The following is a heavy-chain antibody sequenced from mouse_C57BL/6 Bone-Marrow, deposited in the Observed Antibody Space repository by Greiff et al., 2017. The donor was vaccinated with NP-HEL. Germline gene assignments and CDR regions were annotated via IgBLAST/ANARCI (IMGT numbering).Heavy chain of an antibody. CDR2: IYPGNSDT. CDR1: VYTFPSYW. Sequence: VQLQQSGTVLSTPGASVQMSCQTSVYTFPSYWMHWVHQRPGPGLEWIWAIYPGNSDTSYNQKFKGKAKLTAVTSASTAYMELSSLTNEDSAVYYCTRWLLRYYFDYWGQGTTLTVSS. D-gene: IGHD2-3*01. CDR3: TRWLLRYYFDY. V-gene: IGHV1-5*01. J-gene: IGHJ2*01.